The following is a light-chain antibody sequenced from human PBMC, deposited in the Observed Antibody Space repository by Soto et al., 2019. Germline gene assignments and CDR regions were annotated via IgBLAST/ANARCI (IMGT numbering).Light chain of an antibody. V-gene: IGLV2-14*01. CDR2: EVS. CDR3: SSYTSTSTWV. J-gene: IGLJ3*02. Sequence: QSVLTQPASVSGSPGQSITISCTGTSSDVGGYNHVSWYQQHPGKAPKLLIYEVSNRPSGVSNRFSGSKSANMASLTISGLQAEDEADYYCSSYTSTSTWVFGGGTQLTVL. CDR1: SSDVGGYNH.